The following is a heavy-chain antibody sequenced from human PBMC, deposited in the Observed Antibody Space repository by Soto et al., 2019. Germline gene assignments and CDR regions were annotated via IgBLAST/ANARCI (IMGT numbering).Heavy chain of an antibody. CDR3: ARHTSQWPHWFDP. Sequence: QVQLVQSGAEVKKPGASVKVSCKASGYTFTSYGISWVRQAPGQGLEWMGWISAYDGNTNYAQKLQGRVAMTTDTSRSTAYRDLRSLRSADTAVSYCARHTSQWPHWFDPWGQGTLVTVSS. D-gene: IGHD2-8*01. CDR2: ISAYDGNT. J-gene: IGHJ5*02. CDR1: GYTFTSYG. V-gene: IGHV1-18*01.